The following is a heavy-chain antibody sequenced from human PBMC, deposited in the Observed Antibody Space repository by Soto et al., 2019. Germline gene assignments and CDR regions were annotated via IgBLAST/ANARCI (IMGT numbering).Heavy chain of an antibody. V-gene: IGHV3-23*01. CDR3: AKERNRWELPAHALPGYYFDY. CDR1: GFTFSSYA. CDR2: ISGSGGST. J-gene: IGHJ4*02. Sequence: GGSLRLSCAASGFTFSSYAMSWVRQAPGKGLEWVSAISGSGGSTYYADSVKGRFTISRDNSKNTLYLQMNSLRAEDTAVYYCAKERNRWELPAHALPGYYFDYWGQGTLVTVSS. D-gene: IGHD1-26*01.